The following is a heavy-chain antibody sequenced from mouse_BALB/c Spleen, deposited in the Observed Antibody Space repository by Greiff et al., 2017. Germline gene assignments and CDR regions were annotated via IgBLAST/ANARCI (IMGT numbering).Heavy chain of an antibody. CDR1: GYSITSDYA. J-gene: IGHJ3*01. D-gene: IGHD1-2*01. V-gene: IGHV3-2*02. Sequence: EVKLVESGPGLVKPSQSLSLTCTVTGYSITSDYAWNWIRQFPGNKLEWIGYISYSGSTSYNPSLKSRISITRDTSKNQFFLQLNSVTTEDTATYYCARSGTTASAWFAYWGQGTLVTVSA. CDR3: ARSGTTASAWFAY. CDR2: ISYSGST.